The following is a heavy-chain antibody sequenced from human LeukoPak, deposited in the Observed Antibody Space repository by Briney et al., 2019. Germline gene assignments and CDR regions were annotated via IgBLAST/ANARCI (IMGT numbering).Heavy chain of an antibody. CDR2: IHISGNT. D-gene: IGHD6-19*01. Sequence: SETLSLTCTVSGGSIRNYYWTWIRQSAGKGLEWIGRIHISGNTDFNPSLKSRVTMSVDMSKNQFSLNLSSVTAADTAVYYCARGGSGCHYFDYWGQGSLVTVSS. CDR1: GGSIRNYY. CDR3: ARGGSGCHYFDY. V-gene: IGHV4-4*07. J-gene: IGHJ4*02.